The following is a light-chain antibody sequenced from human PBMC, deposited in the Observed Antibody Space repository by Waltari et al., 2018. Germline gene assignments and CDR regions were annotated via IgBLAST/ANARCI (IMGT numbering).Light chain of an antibody. CDR2: DAS. V-gene: IGKV1-33*01. J-gene: IGKJ4*01. CDR3: QQYDNLPLT. CDR1: QEISNY. Sequence: DIQMTQSPSSLSASVGDRVTITCQASQEISNYLNWNQQKPGKAPKLLIYDASNLETGVPSRFSGSGSGTDFTLTISSLQPEDIATYYCQQYDNLPLTFGGGTKVEIK.